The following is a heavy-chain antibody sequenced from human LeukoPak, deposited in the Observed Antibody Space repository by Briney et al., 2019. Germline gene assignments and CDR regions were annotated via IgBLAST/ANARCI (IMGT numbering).Heavy chain of an antibody. CDR3: AKGQSSSSEGGN. J-gene: IGHJ4*02. V-gene: IGHV3-30*02. CDR2: ITYDVRSK. Sequence: GGSLRLSCAASGFTFSSFGMHWVRQAPGKGLEWVAFITYDVRSKYCGDSVKGRFTISRDNSKNTLYLKMNSLSTEDTAVYYCAKGQSSSSEGGNWGQGTLVTVSS. CDR1: GFTFSSFG. D-gene: IGHD6-6*01.